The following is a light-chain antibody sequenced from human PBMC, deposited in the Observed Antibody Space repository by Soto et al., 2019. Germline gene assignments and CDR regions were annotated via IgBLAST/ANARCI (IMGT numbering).Light chain of an antibody. CDR3: QQRSNWPPSIG. Sequence: EVVLTQSPATLSVSPGERATLCCRASQSVSSYLAWYQQKPGQAPRLLIYDASNRATGIPARFSGSGSGTDFTLTISSLEPEDFAVYYCQQRSNWPPSIGFGQGTRLENK. J-gene: IGKJ5*01. CDR1: QSVSSY. CDR2: DAS. V-gene: IGKV3-11*01.